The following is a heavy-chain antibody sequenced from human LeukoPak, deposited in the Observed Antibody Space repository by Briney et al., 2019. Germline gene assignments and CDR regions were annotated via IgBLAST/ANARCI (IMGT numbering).Heavy chain of an antibody. CDR3: AKDLWQQLVNYNFDY. D-gene: IGHD6-13*01. CDR1: GFTFSSYG. Sequence: GGSLRLSCAASGFTFSSYGMTWVRQAPGKGLEWVSGISGSGGSTYYADSVKGRFTISRDNSKNTLYLQMNSLRAEDTAVYYCAKDLWQQLVNYNFDYWGQGTLVTVSS. CDR2: ISGSGGST. V-gene: IGHV3-23*01. J-gene: IGHJ4*02.